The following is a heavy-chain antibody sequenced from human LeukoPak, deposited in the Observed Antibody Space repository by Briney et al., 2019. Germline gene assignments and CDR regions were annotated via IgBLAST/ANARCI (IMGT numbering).Heavy chain of an antibody. D-gene: IGHD2-15*01. Sequence: GGSLRLSCAASGFTVSSNYMSWVRQAPGKGLEWVSAISGSGGSTYYADSVKGRFTISRDNSKNTLYLQMNSLRAEDTAVYYCAKHPSTLRTVPDYWGQGTLVTVSS. J-gene: IGHJ4*02. V-gene: IGHV3-23*01. CDR3: AKHPSTLRTVPDY. CDR2: ISGSGGST. CDR1: GFTVSSNY.